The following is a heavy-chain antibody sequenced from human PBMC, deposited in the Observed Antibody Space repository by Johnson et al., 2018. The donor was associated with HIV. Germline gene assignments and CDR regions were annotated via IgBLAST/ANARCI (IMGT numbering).Heavy chain of an antibody. CDR3: AKVGWGGDRCAGYDPFNL. Sequence: VQLVESGGGVVQPGRSLRLSCAASGFSFSSYAMHWVRQSPGKGLQWVARIYNDGSRTTYADSVKGRFTISRDNAKNTVDLQMDSLRVEDTAVYYCAKVGWGGDRCAGYDPFNLWGQGTLVTVSS. J-gene: IGHJ3*01. CDR2: IYNDGSRT. CDR1: GFSFSSYA. D-gene: IGHD2-21*01. V-gene: IGHV3-74*03.